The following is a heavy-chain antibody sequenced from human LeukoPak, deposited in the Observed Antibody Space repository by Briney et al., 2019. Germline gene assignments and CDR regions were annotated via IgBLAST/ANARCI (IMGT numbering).Heavy chain of an antibody. CDR2: IYYSGST. J-gene: IGHJ4*02. CDR1: GGSISSSSYY. Sequence: SETLSLTCTVSGGSISSSSYYWGWIRQPPGKGLEWIGSIYYSGSTYYNPSLKSRVTISVDTSKNQFSLKLSSVTAADTAVYYCARVNDGSGSYKLDYWGQGTLVTVSS. V-gene: IGHV4-39*07. CDR3: ARVNDGSGSYKLDY. D-gene: IGHD3-10*01.